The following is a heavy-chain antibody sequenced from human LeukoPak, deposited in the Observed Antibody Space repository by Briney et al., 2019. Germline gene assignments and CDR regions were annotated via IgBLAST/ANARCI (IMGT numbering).Heavy chain of an antibody. CDR2: IYYSGST. D-gene: IGHD1-14*01. Sequence: SETLSLTCTVSGGSISSGGYYWSWIRQHPGTGLERIGYIYYSGSTYYNPSLKSRVTISVDTSKNQFSLKLSSVTAADTAVYYCARVPIVEPPDYWGQGTLVTVSS. J-gene: IGHJ4*02. CDR1: GGSISSGGYY. CDR3: ARVPIVEPPDY. V-gene: IGHV4-31*03.